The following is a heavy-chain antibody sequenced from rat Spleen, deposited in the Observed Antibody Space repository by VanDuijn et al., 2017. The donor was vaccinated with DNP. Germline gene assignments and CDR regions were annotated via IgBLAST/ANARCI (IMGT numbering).Heavy chain of an antibody. CDR1: GYSITSHY. Sequence: EVQLQESGPGLVKPSQSLSLTCSVTGYSITSHYWGWIRKFPGNKMEWMGYISYSGSTNYNPSLKSRISITRDTSKNQFFLQLNSVTTEDTATYYCARGVGYYWGQGVMVTVSS. V-gene: IGHV3-1*01. CDR3: ARGVGYY. CDR2: ISYSGST. D-gene: IGHD4-3*01. J-gene: IGHJ2*01.